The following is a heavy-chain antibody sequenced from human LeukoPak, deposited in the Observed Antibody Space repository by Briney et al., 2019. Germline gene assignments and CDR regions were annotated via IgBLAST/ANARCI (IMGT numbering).Heavy chain of an antibody. J-gene: IGHJ6*03. CDR1: GFSFSSYE. Sequence: GGSLRLSCAASGFSFSSYEMNWVRQAPGKGLEWVSYIISTSSTTYYEDSVKGRFTVSRDNAKNSLYLQMSSLRVEDTAVYYCARIARDYYYMDVWGKGTTVPVSS. CDR3: ARIARDYYYMDV. CDR2: IISTSSTT. V-gene: IGHV3-48*03.